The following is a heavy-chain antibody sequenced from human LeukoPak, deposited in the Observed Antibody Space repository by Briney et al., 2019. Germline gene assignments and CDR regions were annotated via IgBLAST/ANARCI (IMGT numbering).Heavy chain of an antibody. Sequence: GESLRLSCAASGFTFSSYAMSWVRQVPGKGLEWVSAISGSGGSTYYADSVKGRFTISRDNSKNTLYLQMNSLRAEDTAVYYCAKVVSSALDHWGQGTLVTVSS. V-gene: IGHV3-23*01. D-gene: IGHD6-19*01. CDR1: GFTFSSYA. J-gene: IGHJ4*02. CDR2: ISGSGGST. CDR3: AKVVSSALDH.